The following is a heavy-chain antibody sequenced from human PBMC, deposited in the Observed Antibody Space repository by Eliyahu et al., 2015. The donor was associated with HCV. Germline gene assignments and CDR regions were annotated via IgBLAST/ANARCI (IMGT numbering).Heavy chain of an antibody. Sequence: GQGLEWMGWINTHSGGTNYAQQFQGRVTITRDTSITTAYMELSRLTSDDTALYYCARAPGGGGTSFFPDYWGQGTLVTVSS. D-gene: IGHD1-14*01. J-gene: IGHJ4*02. CDR2: INTHSGGT. CDR3: ARAPGGGGTSFFPDY. V-gene: IGHV1-2*02.